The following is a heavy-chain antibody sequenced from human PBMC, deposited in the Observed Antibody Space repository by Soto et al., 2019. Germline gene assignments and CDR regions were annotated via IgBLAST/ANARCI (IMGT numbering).Heavy chain of an antibody. V-gene: IGHV3-48*01. CDR1: GFTFSTYS. CDR2: ISSGSSTI. Sequence: EVQLVESGGGLVQPGGSLRLSCAASGFTFSTYSMNWVRQAPGKWLEWVSYISSGSSTIYYADSVKGRFTISRDNAKNSLYLQMDSLRAEDTAVYYATRSAYMDVWGTGTTVTVSS. CDR3: TRSAYMDV. D-gene: IGHD2-2*01. J-gene: IGHJ6*03.